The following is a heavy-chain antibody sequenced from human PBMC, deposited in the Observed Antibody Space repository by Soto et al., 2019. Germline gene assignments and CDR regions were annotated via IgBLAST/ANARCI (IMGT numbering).Heavy chain of an antibody. CDR1: GDSISSYY. CDR2: IYYSGST. CDR3: AGSNGDYADY. J-gene: IGHJ4*02. V-gene: IGHV4-59*01. Sequence: SETLSLTCTVSGDSISSYYWSWIRQPPGKGLEWIGYIYYSGSTNYNPSLKSRVTISVDTSKNQFSLKLSSVTAADTAVYYCAGSNGDYADYWSQGTLVTVSS. D-gene: IGHD4-17*01.